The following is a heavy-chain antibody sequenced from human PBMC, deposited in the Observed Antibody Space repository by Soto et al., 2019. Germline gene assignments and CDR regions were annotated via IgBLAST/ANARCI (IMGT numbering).Heavy chain of an antibody. V-gene: IGHV4-4*07. J-gene: IGHJ5*02. D-gene: IGHD1-1*01. CDR1: GASISGFY. Sequence: SGTLPLTFTVSGASISGFYWSWIRKSAGKGLEWIGSIYATGSTDYNPSLKSRFMMSVDTSKNQFSLKLRSVTAAYTAVYYCVRDGTKTLRDWFDPWGQGISVTVS. CDR3: VRDGTKTLRDWFDP. CDR2: IYATGST.